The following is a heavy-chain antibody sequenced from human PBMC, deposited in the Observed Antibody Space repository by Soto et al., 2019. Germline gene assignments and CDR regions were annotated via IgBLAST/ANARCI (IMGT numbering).Heavy chain of an antibody. V-gene: IGHV3-30*03. CDR3: ARDRRRYGDYPFDY. Sequence: GGSLRLSCAASGFTFSSYGMHWVRQAPGKGLEWVAVISYDGSNKYYADSVKGRFTISRDNSKNTLYLQMNSLRAEDTAVYYCARDRRRYGDYPFDYWGQGTLVTVSS. CDR1: GFTFSSYG. D-gene: IGHD4-17*01. J-gene: IGHJ4*02. CDR2: ISYDGSNK.